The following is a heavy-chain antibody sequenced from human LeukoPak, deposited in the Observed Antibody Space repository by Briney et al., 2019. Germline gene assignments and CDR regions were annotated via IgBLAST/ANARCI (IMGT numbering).Heavy chain of an antibody. CDR3: TTRLLFLV. D-gene: IGHD3/OR15-3a*01. CDR2: FDPEHGQI. Sequence: ASVKVSCKASGYTLTQLSIQWVRQPPGKRPEWMGGFDPEHGQIIYAQKFQGRVTLTEDTSTDTAYMELSTLTSEDTAVYYCTTRLLFLVWGQGTLVTVSS. J-gene: IGHJ4*02. CDR1: GYTLTQLS. V-gene: IGHV1-24*01.